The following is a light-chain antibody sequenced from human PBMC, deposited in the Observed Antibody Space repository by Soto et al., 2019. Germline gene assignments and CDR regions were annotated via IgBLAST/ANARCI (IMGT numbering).Light chain of an antibody. V-gene: IGLV2-14*01. Sequence: QSALTHPASVSGSPGQSITISCTGTSIDIGTYNSVSWYQHHPGKAPKLLIFEVIDRPSGVSDRFSGSKSGNTASLTISGLQPEDEADYYCCSYTSTYTLVFGGGTKLTVL. CDR3: CSYTSTYTLV. CDR1: SIDIGTYNS. J-gene: IGLJ3*02. CDR2: EVI.